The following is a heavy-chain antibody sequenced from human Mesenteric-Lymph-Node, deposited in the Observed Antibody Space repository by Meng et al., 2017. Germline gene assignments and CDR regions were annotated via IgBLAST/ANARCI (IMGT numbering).Heavy chain of an antibody. CDR1: GGAFSGYY. Sequence: QVQLQQWGAVLLKPSVTLSLTCAVYGGAFSGYYWSWIRQPPGKGLEWIGEINHSGSTNYNPSLKSRVTISVDTSKNQFSLKLSSVTAADTAVYYCARTLRFLEWLLDYWGQGTLVTVSS. J-gene: IGHJ4*02. V-gene: IGHV4-34*01. CDR2: INHSGST. D-gene: IGHD3-3*01. CDR3: ARTLRFLEWLLDY.